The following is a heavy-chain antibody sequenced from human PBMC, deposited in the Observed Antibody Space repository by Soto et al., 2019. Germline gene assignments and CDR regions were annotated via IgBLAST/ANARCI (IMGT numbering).Heavy chain of an antibody. Sequence: GGSLRLSCAASGFTFSSYAMSWVRQAPGKGLEWVSAISGSGGSTYYADSVKGRFTISRDNSKNTLYLQMNSLRAEDTAVYYCAKVGPGYSSSGGSHKFDYWGQGTLVTVSS. D-gene: IGHD6-6*01. V-gene: IGHV3-23*01. CDR1: GFTFSSYA. CDR3: AKVGPGYSSSGGSHKFDY. CDR2: ISGSGGST. J-gene: IGHJ4*02.